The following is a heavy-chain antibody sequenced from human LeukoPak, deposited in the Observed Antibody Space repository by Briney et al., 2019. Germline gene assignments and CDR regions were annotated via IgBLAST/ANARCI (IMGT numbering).Heavy chain of an antibody. J-gene: IGHJ4*02. CDR3: ARVGSGNTFGYVDY. D-gene: IGHD5-18*01. Sequence: RGSLRLSCAATGLTVSSNYMSWVRQAPGKGLEWVSVFYNGINTYYADSVKGRFTTSRDNSKNTLYLQMNSLRVEDTAVYFCARVGSGNTFGYVDYWGQGTLVTVSS. CDR1: GLTVSSNY. V-gene: IGHV3-66*01. CDR2: FYNGINT.